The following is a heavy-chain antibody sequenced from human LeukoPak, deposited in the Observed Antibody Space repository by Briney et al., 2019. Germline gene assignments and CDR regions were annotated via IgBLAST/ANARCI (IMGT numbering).Heavy chain of an antibody. CDR1: GFTFSSYA. CDR3: AKCSRLLWFGEFTNYFDY. V-gene: IGHV3-23*01. J-gene: IGHJ4*02. Sequence: GGSLRLSCAASGFTFSSYAMSWVRQAPGKGLEWVSAISGSGGSTYYADSVKGRFTISRDNSKNTLYLQMNSLRAEDTGVYYCAKCSRLLWFGEFTNYFDYWGQGTLVTVSS. CDR2: ISGSGGST. D-gene: IGHD3-10*01.